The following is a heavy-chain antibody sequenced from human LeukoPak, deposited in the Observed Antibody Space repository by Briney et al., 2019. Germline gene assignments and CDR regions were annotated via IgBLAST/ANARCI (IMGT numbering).Heavy chain of an antibody. D-gene: IGHD6-13*01. CDR3: AKDRSTLSWYYFDY. Sequence: PGGSLRLSCAASGFTFSSYGMHWVRQAPGKGVEWVSSISGSGGTTYYADSVKGRFTISRDNSKNRPYLQMNSLRAEDTAIYYCAKDRSTLSWYYFDYWGQGTLVTVSS. CDR2: ISGSGGTT. CDR1: GFTFSSYG. V-gene: IGHV3-23*01. J-gene: IGHJ4*02.